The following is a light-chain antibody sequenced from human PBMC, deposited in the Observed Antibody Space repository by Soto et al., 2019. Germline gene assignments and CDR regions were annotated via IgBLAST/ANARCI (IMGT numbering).Light chain of an antibody. Sequence: DIQMTQSPSTLSASVGDRVTITCRASQSVGTWLAWYQQKPGKAPKLLIHDASTLESGVPSRFSGSGSGTEFTLTINSLQPDDSATYYCQQSNSYPGTFGQGTKLEIK. CDR3: QQSNSYPGT. J-gene: IGKJ2*01. V-gene: IGKV1-5*01. CDR2: DAS. CDR1: QSVGTW.